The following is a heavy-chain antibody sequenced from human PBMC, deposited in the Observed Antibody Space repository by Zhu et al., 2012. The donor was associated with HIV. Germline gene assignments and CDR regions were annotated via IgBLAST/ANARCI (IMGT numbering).Heavy chain of an antibody. CDR1: GGSISSSSYY. Sequence: QVQLQESGPGLVKPSETLSLTCTVSGGSISSSSYYWGWIRRPPGKGLEWIGSIYYSGSTYYNPSLKSRVTISVDTSKNQFSLKLSSVTAADTAVYYCERAPKTRGWLQLQIGYWGQGTLVTSPQ. V-gene: IGHV4-39*07. D-gene: IGHD5-24*01. J-gene: IGHJ4*02. CDR3: ERAPKTRGWLQLQIGY. CDR2: IYYSGST.